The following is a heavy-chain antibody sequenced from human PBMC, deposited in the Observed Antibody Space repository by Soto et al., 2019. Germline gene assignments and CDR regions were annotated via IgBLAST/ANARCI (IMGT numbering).Heavy chain of an antibody. Sequence: PSETLSLTCTVSGGSVSSGSYYWSWIRQPPGKGLEWIGYIYYSGSTNYNPSLKSRVTISVDTSKNQFSLKLSSVTAADTAVYYCARGFSEDYYDSSGYYLPGHFDYWGQGTLVTVSS. V-gene: IGHV4-61*01. J-gene: IGHJ4*02. CDR3: ARGFSEDYYDSSGYYLPGHFDY. D-gene: IGHD3-22*01. CDR1: GGSVSSGSYY. CDR2: IYYSGST.